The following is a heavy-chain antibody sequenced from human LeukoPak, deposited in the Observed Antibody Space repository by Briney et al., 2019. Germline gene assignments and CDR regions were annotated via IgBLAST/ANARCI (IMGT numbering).Heavy chain of an antibody. CDR3: ARGFNIVVVPAAHFDP. CDR1: GGSFSGYY. J-gene: IGHJ5*02. Sequence: SETLSLTCAVYGGSFSGYYWSWIRQPPGKGLEWIGEINHSGSTNYNPSLKSRVTISVDTSKNQSSLKLSSVTAADTAVYYCARGFNIVVVPAAHFDPWGQGTLVTVSS. D-gene: IGHD2-2*01. V-gene: IGHV4-34*01. CDR2: INHSGST.